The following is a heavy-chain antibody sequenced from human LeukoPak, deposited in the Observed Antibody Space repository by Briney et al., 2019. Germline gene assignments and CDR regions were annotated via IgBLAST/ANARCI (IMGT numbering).Heavy chain of an antibody. CDR1: GFTFSSYG. D-gene: IGHD1-26*01. J-gene: IGHJ4*02. CDR2: IWYDGSNK. CDR3: AKIVGGSYYYFDY. V-gene: IGHV3-33*06. Sequence: GRSLRLSCAASGFTFSSYGMHWVRQAPGKGLEWVAVIWYDGSNKYYADSVKGRFTSSRDNSKNTLYLQMNSLRAEDTAVYYCAKIVGGSYYYFDYWGQGTLVTVSS.